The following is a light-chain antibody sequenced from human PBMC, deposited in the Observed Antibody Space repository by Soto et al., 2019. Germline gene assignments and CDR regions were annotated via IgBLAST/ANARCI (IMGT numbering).Light chain of an antibody. CDR2: SAS. CDR1: QGITSY. V-gene: IGKV1-9*01. J-gene: IGKJ4*01. CDR3: QQANSFPLT. Sequence: IQLTQSPSSQSASVGDRDTITCRASQGITSYLAWYQQRPGKAPGLLIYSASTLQSGVPSRFSGSGSGTDFTLIIRSLQPEEFATYYCQQANSFPLTFGGGTKVEIK.